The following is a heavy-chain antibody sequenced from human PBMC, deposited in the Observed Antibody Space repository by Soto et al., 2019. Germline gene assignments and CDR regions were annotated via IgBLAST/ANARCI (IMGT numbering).Heavy chain of an antibody. J-gene: IGHJ6*03. CDR3: VRETPSVDHYYFDMDV. V-gene: IGHV3-74*01. Sequence: EVQLVESGGGLVQPGGSLRLSCAASGLTFSSYWMHWVRQVPGKGLVWVSRVNSDGSFTTYADSVKGRFTISRDNAKNTLNLQMNSLRAEETALYYCVRETPSVDHYYFDMDVWGKGTTVTVSS. D-gene: IGHD2-2*01. CDR1: GLTFSSYW. CDR2: VNSDGSFT.